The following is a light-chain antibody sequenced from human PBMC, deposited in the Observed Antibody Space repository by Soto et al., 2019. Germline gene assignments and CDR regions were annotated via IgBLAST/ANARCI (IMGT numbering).Light chain of an antibody. CDR2: DAS. Sequence: EILVTQSPPSLSASVGYRVTIACRASQSISGWLAWYQQKPGKAPKLLIYDASSLESGVPSRFSGSGSGTEFTLTISSLQPDDFATYYCQQYNSYSPWTFGQGTKVDI. CDR3: QQYNSYSPWT. J-gene: IGKJ1*01. CDR1: QSISGW. V-gene: IGKV1-5*01.